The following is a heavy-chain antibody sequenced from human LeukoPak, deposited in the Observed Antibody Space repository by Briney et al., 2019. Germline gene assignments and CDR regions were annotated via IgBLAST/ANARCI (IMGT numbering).Heavy chain of an antibody. D-gene: IGHD3-9*01. J-gene: IGHJ4*02. V-gene: IGHV1-2*02. CDR3: ARSGGYDILTGYLDY. Sequence: GASVKVSCKASGYTFTGYYMHWVRQAPGQGLEWMGWINPNSGGTNYAQKFQGRVTMTRDTSISTAYMELSRLRSDDTAVYYCARSGGYDILTGYLDYWGQGTLVTVSS. CDR1: GYTFTGYY. CDR2: INPNSGGT.